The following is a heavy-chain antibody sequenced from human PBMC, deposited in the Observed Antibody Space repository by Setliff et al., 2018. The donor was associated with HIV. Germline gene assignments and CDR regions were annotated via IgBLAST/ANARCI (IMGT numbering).Heavy chain of an antibody. Sequence: LSLTCTVYGEPFSNYYWSWIRQPPGKGLEWIGEIDHGGSTRYNPSLKSRITMSIDTSKNQISLKLHSLIAADTAMYYCARGRWDMAAAGTTEYFQYWGQGTLVTVSS. V-gene: IGHV4-34*10. CDR2: IDHGGST. CDR3: ARGRWDMAAAGTTEYFQY. J-gene: IGHJ1*01. CDR1: GEPFSNYY. D-gene: IGHD6-13*01.